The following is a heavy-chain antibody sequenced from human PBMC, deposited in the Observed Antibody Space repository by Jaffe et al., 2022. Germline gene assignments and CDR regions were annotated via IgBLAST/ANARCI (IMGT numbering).Heavy chain of an antibody. Sequence: EVQLVESGGGLVQPGGSLRLSCAASGFTFSSYWMSWVRQAPGKGLEWVANIKQDGSEKYYVDSVKGRFTISRDNAKNSLYLQMNSLRAEDTAVYYCARARSEGIFGVVDAFDIWGQGTMVTVSS. V-gene: IGHV3-7*04. CDR1: GFTFSSYW. J-gene: IGHJ3*02. CDR2: IKQDGSEK. D-gene: IGHD3-3*01. CDR3: ARARSEGIFGVVDAFDI.